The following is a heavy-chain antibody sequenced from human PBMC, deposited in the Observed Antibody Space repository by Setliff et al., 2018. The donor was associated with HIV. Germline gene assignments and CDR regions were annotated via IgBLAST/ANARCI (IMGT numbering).Heavy chain of an antibody. Sequence: SLKISCAASGLTDTYNYMSWVRQAPGKGLEWVSVIYAGGSTYYADSVKGRFTISRDNSKNMLYLQMDSLRAEDTAVYYCARGRNRNYVVYGMDVWGQGTTVTVS. CDR3: ARGRNRNYVVYGMDV. V-gene: IGHV3-53*01. D-gene: IGHD1-7*01. J-gene: IGHJ6*02. CDR2: IYAGGST. CDR1: GLTDTYNY.